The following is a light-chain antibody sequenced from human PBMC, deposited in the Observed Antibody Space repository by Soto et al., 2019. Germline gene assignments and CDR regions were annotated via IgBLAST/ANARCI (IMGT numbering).Light chain of an antibody. CDR3: QQYGSSTGLT. CDR2: GAS. Sequence: EIALTQSPGTLSLSPGERATLSCRARQSVSSSYLAWYQQKPGQAPRLLIYGASSRATGIPDRCSGSGSGTDFTLTISRLEPEDFAVYYCQQYGSSTGLTFGGGTKVEIK. V-gene: IGKV3-20*01. CDR1: QSVSSSY. J-gene: IGKJ4*01.